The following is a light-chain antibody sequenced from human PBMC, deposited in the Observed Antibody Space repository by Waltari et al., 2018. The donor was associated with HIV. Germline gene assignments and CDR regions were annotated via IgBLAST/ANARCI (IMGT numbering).Light chain of an antibody. CDR2: GAS. CDR1: QSVSIN. V-gene: IGKV3-15*01. J-gene: IGKJ2*01. CDR3: HQYNYWPGA. Sequence: EVVMTQSPGTLSVSPGERVTLSCRASQSVSINVAWYQQKPGQAPRLLVYGASTRAIGIPARFSGSGSGTEFTLTISSLMSEDFAVYYCHQYNYWPGAFGQGTRVEIK.